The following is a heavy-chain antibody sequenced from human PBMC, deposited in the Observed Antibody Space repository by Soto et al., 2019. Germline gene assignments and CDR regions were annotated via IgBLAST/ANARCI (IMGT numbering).Heavy chain of an antibody. CDR2: IIPIFGTA. V-gene: IGHV1-69*13. CDR3: ASVTMIVVAGRYYYGMDV. CDR1: GGTFSSYA. D-gene: IGHD3-22*01. Sequence: GASVKVSCKASGGTFSSYAISWVRQAPGQGLEWMGGIIPIFGTANYAQKFQGRVTITADESTSTAYMELSSLRSEDTAVYYCASVTMIVVAGRYYYGMDVWGQGTTVTVSS. J-gene: IGHJ6*02.